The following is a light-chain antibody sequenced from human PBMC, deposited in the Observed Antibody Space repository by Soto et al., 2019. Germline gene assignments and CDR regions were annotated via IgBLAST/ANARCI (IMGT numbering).Light chain of an antibody. CDR1: SSNIGSNY. J-gene: IGLJ3*02. Sequence: QSVLTQPPSASGTPGQRVTISCSGSSSNIGSNYVYWYQQLPGTAPKLLIYTNDQRPSGVPDRFSGSKSGTSASLAISGLRSEDEADYYCAAWDDSLRGWGFGGGTQLTV. CDR3: AAWDDSLRGWG. V-gene: IGLV1-47*02. CDR2: TND.